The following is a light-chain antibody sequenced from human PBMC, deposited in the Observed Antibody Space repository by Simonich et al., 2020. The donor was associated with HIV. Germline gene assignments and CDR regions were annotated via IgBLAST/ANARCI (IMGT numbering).Light chain of an antibody. CDR1: QSVLYSSKNKNY. V-gene: IGKV4-1*01. CDR3: QQYYSTPLT. Sequence: DIVMTQSPDSLAVSLGERATINCKSSQSVLYSSKNKNYLAWYPPKPGQPPTLLIYWASTRESGVPDRFSGSGSGTDFTLTISSMQSEDVAVYYCQQYYSTPLTFGPGTKVDIK. J-gene: IGKJ3*01. CDR2: WAS.